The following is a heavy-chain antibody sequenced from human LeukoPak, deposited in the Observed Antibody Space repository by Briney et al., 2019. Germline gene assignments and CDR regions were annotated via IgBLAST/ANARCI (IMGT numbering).Heavy chain of an antibody. CDR3: ARRYMATSAEDFDY. Sequence: GGSLRLSCAASGFTFSSYWMSWVRQAPGKGLEGVANIKQDGSEKYYVDSVKGRFTISRDNAKNSLYLQMNSLRAEDAAVYYCARRYMATSAEDFDYWGQGTLVTVSS. CDR2: IKQDGSEK. V-gene: IGHV3-7*01. CDR1: GFTFSSYW. J-gene: IGHJ4*02. D-gene: IGHD5-24*01.